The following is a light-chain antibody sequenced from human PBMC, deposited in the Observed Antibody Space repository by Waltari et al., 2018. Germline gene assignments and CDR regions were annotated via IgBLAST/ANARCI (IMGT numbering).Light chain of an antibody. Sequence: LTQPPSASASRGASITLTCTLSSGRTHYKVDWYQQRPGKGPQFLMRVGTDGFVGSKGQGIPDRLSVSASGLNRYLTIEDIQEEDEADYHCGADDGTGNTFVWVFGGGTTLSVL. V-gene: IGLV9-49*03. J-gene: IGLJ3*02. CDR1: SGRTHYK. CDR2: VGTDGFVG. CDR3: GADDGTGNTFVWV.